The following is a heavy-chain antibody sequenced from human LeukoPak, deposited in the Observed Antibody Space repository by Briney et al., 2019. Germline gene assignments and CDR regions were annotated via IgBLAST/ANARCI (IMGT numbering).Heavy chain of an antibody. V-gene: IGHV4-61*08. CDR3: ARLYATRGAFDI. CDR1: GGSISSGGYY. D-gene: IGHD2-8*01. CDR2: IYYSGST. J-gene: IGHJ3*02. Sequence: PSQTLSLTCTVSGGSISSGGYYWSWIRQPPGKGLEWIGYIYYSGSTNYNPSLKSRVTISVDTSKNQFSLKLSSVTAADTAVYYCARLYATRGAFDIWGQGTMVTVSS.